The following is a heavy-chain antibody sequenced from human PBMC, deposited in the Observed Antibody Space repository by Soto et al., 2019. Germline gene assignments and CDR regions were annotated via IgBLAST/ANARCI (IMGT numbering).Heavy chain of an antibody. CDR2: IRSKANSYAT. CDR3: TRLLVWSQALYGIFGVVQGSAYYYGMDV. D-gene: IGHD3-3*01. J-gene: IGHJ6*02. V-gene: IGHV3-73*01. Sequence: GGSLRLSCAASGFTFSGSAMHWVRQASGKGLEWVGRIRSKANSYATAYAASVKGRFTISRDDSKNTAYLQMNSLKTEDTAVYYCTRLLVWSQALYGIFGVVQGSAYYYGMDVWGQGTTVTVSS. CDR1: GFTFSGSA.